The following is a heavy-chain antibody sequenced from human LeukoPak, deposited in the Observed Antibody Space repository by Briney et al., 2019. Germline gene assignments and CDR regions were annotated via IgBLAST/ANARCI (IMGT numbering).Heavy chain of an antibody. CDR2: IYSDESST. J-gene: IGHJ1*01. CDR1: GFTFSGYW. D-gene: IGHD6-19*01. Sequence: GGSLRHSCAASGFTFSGYWMHWVRQAPGKGLLWVSRIYSDESSTSYADSAKGRFTISRDNAKNTLYLQMNSLRAEDTAVYYCARGSQWRLPITEYLQTWGPGNLLTVSS. V-gene: IGHV3-74*01. CDR3: ARGSQWRLPITEYLQT.